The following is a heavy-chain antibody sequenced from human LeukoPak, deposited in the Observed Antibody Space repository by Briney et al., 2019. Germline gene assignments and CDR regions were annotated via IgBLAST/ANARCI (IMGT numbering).Heavy chain of an antibody. CDR1: GYSFTNYW. D-gene: IGHD1-26*01. CDR2: IYPGDSDA. V-gene: IGHV5-51*01. CDR3: ARRRDLYSGSYYPFDY. J-gene: IGHJ4*02. Sequence: GESLKIPCKGSGYSFTNYWTGWGRQIPGKGLKWMGIIYPGDSDARYSPSFQGQVTISADKSISTAYLQWSSLKASDTAMYYCARRRDLYSGSYYPFDYWGQGSLVTVSS.